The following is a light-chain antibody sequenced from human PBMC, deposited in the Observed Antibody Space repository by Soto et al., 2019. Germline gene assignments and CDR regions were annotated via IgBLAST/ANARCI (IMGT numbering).Light chain of an antibody. CDR3: CSYAGRYTFFV. Sequence: QSALTQPRSVSGSPGQSVTISCTGTSSDIGGYNYVSWYQQRPDKAPKLLIYDDTKRPSGVPDRFSASKSGNTASLIISGLQAEDEADYYCCSYAGRYTFFVFATGTELTVL. V-gene: IGLV2-11*01. J-gene: IGLJ1*01. CDR2: DDT. CDR1: SSDIGGYNY.